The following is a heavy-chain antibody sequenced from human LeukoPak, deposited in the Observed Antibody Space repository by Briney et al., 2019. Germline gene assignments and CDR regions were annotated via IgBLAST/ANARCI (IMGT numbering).Heavy chain of an antibody. CDR1: GYSISSGFY. Sequence: SETLSLTCSVSGYSISSGFYWGWIRQPPGKGLEWIGSIFHRGSTYYKSSLKSRITISVDTSKNQFSLKLSSVTAADTAVYYCARANYYDSSGYSRGAFDIWVQGTMVTVSS. D-gene: IGHD3-22*01. V-gene: IGHV4-38-2*02. CDR2: IFHRGST. J-gene: IGHJ3*02. CDR3: ARANYYDSSGYSRGAFDI.